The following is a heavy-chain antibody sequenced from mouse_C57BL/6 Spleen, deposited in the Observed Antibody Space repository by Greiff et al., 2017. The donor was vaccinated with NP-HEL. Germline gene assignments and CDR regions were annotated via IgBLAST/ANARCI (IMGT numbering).Heavy chain of an antibody. V-gene: IGHV1-64*01. Sequence: QVQLQQPGAELVKPGASVKLSCKASGYTFTSYWMPWVKQRPGQGLEWIGMIHPNSSSTNYNEKFKSKATLTVDKSSSTAYMQLSSLTSEDSAVYYCASEDGSGPWFGGWGKAALVTVAA. CDR3: ASEDGSGPWFGG. J-gene: IGHJ3*01. CDR1: GYTFTSYW. CDR2: IHPNSSST. D-gene: IGHD1-1*01.